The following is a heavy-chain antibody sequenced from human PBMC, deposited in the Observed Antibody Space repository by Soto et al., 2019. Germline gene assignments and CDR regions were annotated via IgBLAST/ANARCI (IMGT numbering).Heavy chain of an antibody. V-gene: IGHV3-74*01. J-gene: IGHJ4*02. CDR1: GFPFSSYW. D-gene: IGHD3-3*01. CDR2: INGAGRRT. Sequence: EVQVVESGGGLVKPGGPLRLSCVVSGFPFSSYWMHWVRQAPGKGLVGVSWINGAGRRTENEKSVKGRFTISRDNAKNMLYLQMNRLRDEDTAVYYCASGTIRGQGTLVSVSS. CDR3: ASGTI.